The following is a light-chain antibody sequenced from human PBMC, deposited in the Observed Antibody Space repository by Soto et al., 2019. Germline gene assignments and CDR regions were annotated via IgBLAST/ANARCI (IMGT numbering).Light chain of an antibody. Sequence: QSALTQPASVSGSPGQSITISCTGTSSDVGGYNYVPWYQQHPGKAHKLMIYEVSNRHSAVSNRFSGSKSGETPSLTISGRQAEADADYYCGSYTSSSTRVFGGGTKVTVL. V-gene: IGLV2-14*01. CDR1: SSDVGGYNY. CDR2: EVS. CDR3: GSYTSSSTRV. J-gene: IGLJ3*02.